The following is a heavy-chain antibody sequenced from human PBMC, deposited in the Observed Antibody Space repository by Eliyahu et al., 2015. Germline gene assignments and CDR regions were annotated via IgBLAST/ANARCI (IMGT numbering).Heavy chain of an antibody. D-gene: IGHD6-6*01. Sequence: EVQLVESGGDLVKPGGSLRLSCAATGFTFSSYTMNWARQAPGKGLEWVSSISSSGSYIYYADSVKGRFTISRDSAKNSLYLQMNSLRAEDTAVYYCARSGRGYDSSLGDFDNWGQGTLVTVSS. CDR3: ARSGRGYDSSLGDFDN. V-gene: IGHV3-21*01. J-gene: IGHJ4*02. CDR1: GFTFSSYT. CDR2: ISSSGSYI.